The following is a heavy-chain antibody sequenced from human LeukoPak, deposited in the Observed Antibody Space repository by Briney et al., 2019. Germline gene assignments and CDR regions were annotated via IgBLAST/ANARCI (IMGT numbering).Heavy chain of an antibody. CDR3: AAGPAAPDY. CDR2: ISYDGSNK. V-gene: IGHV3-30*03. CDR1: GFTFSSDG. Sequence: PGRSLRLSCAASGFTFSSDGMHWVRQAPGKGLEWVAVISYDGSNKYYADSVKGRFTISRDNSKNTRYLQMNSLRAEDTAVYYCAAGPAAPDYWGQGTLVTVSS. D-gene: IGHD2-2*01. J-gene: IGHJ4*02.